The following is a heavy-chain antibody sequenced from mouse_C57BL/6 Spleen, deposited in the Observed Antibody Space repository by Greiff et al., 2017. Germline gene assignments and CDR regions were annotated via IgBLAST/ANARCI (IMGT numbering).Heavy chain of an antibody. CDR2: ISSGGSYT. J-gene: IGHJ2*01. D-gene: IGHD2-3*01. V-gene: IGHV5-6*01. CDR1: GFTFSSYG. Sequence: ESGGDLVKPGGSLKLSCAASGFTFSSYGMSWVRQTPDKRLEWVATISSGGSYTYYPDSVKGRFTISRDNAKNTLYLQMSSLKSEDTAMYYCARDHDGTTRDYFDYWGQGTTLTVSS. CDR3: ARDHDGTTRDYFDY.